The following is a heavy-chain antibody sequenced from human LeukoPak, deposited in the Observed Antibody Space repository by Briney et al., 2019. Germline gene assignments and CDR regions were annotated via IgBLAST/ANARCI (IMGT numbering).Heavy chain of an antibody. CDR3: ARGRQWLVSVSDY. J-gene: IGHJ4*02. CDR2: INHSGST. CDR1: GGSFSGYY. Sequence: SETLSLTCAVYGGSFSGYYWSWIRQPPGKGLEWIGEINHSGSTNYNPSLKSRVTISVDTSKNQFSLKLSSMTAADTAVYYCARGRQWLVSVSDYWGQGTLVTVSS. D-gene: IGHD6-19*01. V-gene: IGHV4-34*01.